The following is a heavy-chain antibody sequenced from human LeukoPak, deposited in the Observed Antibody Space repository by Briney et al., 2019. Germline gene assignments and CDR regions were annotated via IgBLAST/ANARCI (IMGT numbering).Heavy chain of an antibody. Sequence: ASVKVSCKASGYTFTGYYMHWVRQAPGQGLEWMGWISPNSGGTNYAQKFQGRVTMTRDTSISTAYMELSRLRSDDTAVYYCARNCAGTTVAFDYWGQGTLVTVSS. CDR1: GYTFTGYY. D-gene: IGHD1-1*01. CDR2: ISPNSGGT. V-gene: IGHV1-2*02. J-gene: IGHJ4*02. CDR3: ARNCAGTTVAFDY.